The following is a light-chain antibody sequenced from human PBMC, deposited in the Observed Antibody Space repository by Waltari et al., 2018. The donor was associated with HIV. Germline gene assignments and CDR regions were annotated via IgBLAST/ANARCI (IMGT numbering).Light chain of an antibody. Sequence: QTVVTQEPSLTVSPGGTVTFTCASSTGAVTSGYYPNWFQKKPRQAPRALCYSTNNKHAWTPARFAGFLLGGKAALTLSRAQPEDEAEYFCLLYYGGVWVFGGGTELTVL. CDR1: TGAVTSGYY. CDR3: LLYYGGVWV. CDR2: STN. J-gene: IGLJ3*02. V-gene: IGLV7-43*01.